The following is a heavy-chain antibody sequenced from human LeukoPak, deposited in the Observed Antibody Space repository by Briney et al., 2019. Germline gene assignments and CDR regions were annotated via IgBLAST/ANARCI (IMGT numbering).Heavy chain of an antibody. Sequence: SETLSLTCTVSGGSISSSSYYWGWIRQPPGKGLEWIGSIYYSGSTNYNPSLKSRVTISVDKSKNQFSLKLSSVTAADTAVYYCARAIAYYYDSSGYYSPLYYGMDVWGQGTTVTVSS. CDR3: ARAIAYYYDSSGYYSPLYYGMDV. J-gene: IGHJ6*02. CDR2: IYYSGST. D-gene: IGHD3-22*01. CDR1: GGSISSSSYY. V-gene: IGHV4-39*07.